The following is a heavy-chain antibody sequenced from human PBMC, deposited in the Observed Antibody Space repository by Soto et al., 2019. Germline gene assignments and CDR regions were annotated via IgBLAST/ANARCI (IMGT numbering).Heavy chain of an antibody. V-gene: IGHV1-3*01. CDR1: GYTFTSYA. D-gene: IGHD3-10*01. CDR2: INAGNGNT. J-gene: IGHJ6*02. CDR3: ARPTMVRGVVYYHYGMDV. Sequence: ASVKVSCKASGYTFTSYAMHWVRQAPGQRLEWMGWINAGNGNTKYSQKFQGRVTITRDTSASTAYMELSSLRSEDTAVYYCARPTMVRGVVYYHYGMDVWGQGTTVTVSS.